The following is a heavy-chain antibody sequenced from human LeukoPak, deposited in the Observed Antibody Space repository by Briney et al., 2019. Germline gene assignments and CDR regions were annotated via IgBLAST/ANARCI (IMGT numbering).Heavy chain of an antibody. CDR2: IYPSVST. Sequence: SETLSLTCTVSGGSISSDYWSWIRQPPGKGLEWIGYIYPSVSTNYNPSLKSRVTISVDTSKNQFSLKLSSVTAADTAVYYCARHSWNSSFDPWGQGTLVTVSS. V-gene: IGHV4-4*09. D-gene: IGHD1-7*01. J-gene: IGHJ5*02. CDR3: ARHSWNSSFDP. CDR1: GGSISSDY.